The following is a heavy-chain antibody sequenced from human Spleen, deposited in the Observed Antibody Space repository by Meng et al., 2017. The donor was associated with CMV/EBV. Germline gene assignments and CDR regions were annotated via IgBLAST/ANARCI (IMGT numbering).Heavy chain of an antibody. CDR1: GGSIRSSSYY. CDR3: ARSPYCGGDCRLFDL. Sequence: RAWGPRLERALEIQALTCPCSGGSIRSSSYYWGWIRQPPGKGLEWIGSIYYSGSTYYNPSLKSRVTISVDTSKNQFSLKLSSVTAADTAVYYCARSPYCGGDCRLFDLWGRGTLVTVSS. J-gene: IGHJ2*01. CDR2: IYYSGST. V-gene: IGHV4-39*07. D-gene: IGHD2-21*02.